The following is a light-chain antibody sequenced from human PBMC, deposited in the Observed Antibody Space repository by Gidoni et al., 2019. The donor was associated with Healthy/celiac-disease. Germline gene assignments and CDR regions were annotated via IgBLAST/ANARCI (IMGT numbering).Light chain of an antibody. J-gene: IGLJ1*01. CDR1: SSDVGGYKY. V-gene: IGLV2-14*01. CDR2: EVS. CDR3: SSYTSSSTRV. Sequence: QSALTQPASVSGSPGQSITISCTGTSSDVGGYKYVSWYHQHPGKAPNLMIYEVSNRPSGVSNRFSGSKSGNTASLTISGLQAEDEADYYCSSYTSSSTRVFGTGTKVTVL.